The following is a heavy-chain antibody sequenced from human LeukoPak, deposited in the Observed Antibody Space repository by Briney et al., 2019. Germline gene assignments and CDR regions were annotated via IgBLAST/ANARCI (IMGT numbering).Heavy chain of an antibody. CDR3: ARRSDSLGFDP. CDR1: GGPIGSSRYY. J-gene: IGHJ5*02. V-gene: IGHV4-39*01. D-gene: IGHD3-9*01. Sequence: PSETLSLTCTVSGGPIGSSRYYWGWIRQPPGKGLEWIGSIYYSGGTYYNPSLKSRVTVSVDTSKNQFSLKLSAVTAADTAVYYCARRSDSLGFDPWGQGTLVTVSS. CDR2: IYYSGGT.